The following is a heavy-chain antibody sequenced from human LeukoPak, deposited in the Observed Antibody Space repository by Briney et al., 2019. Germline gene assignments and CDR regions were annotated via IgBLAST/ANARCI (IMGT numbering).Heavy chain of an antibody. J-gene: IGHJ6*03. CDR2: IYSGGST. Sequence: GGSLRLSCAASGFTVSSNYMSWVRQAPGKGLEWVSVIYSGGSTYYADSVKGRFTISRDNSKNTLYLQMNSLRAGDTAVYYCARDYGDLYYYYYMDVWGKGTTVTVSS. CDR1: GFTVSSNY. D-gene: IGHD4-17*01. V-gene: IGHV3-66*02. CDR3: ARDYGDLYYYYYMDV.